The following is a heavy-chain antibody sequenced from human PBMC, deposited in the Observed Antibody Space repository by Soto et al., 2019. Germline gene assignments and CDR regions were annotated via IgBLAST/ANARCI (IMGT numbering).Heavy chain of an antibody. D-gene: IGHD6-6*01. CDR2: IKSDGSST. CDR1: GFTFRSYW. Sequence: GGSLRLSCAASGFTFRSYWMHWVRQAPGKGLVWVSRIKSDGSSTTYADSVKGRFTISRDNAKNTLYVQMNSLRAEDTAVYYCARSSIAGNDSYMDVWGKGTTVTVSS. CDR3: ARSSIAGNDSYMDV. J-gene: IGHJ6*03. V-gene: IGHV3-74*01.